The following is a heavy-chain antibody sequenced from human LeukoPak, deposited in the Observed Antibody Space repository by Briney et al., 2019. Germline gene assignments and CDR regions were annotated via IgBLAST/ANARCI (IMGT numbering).Heavy chain of an antibody. D-gene: IGHD4-17*01. CDR2: IYYSGTT. V-gene: IGHV4-59*01. CDR1: GGSLSYYY. Sequence: SETLSLTCTASGGSLSYYYWSWIRQSPGKGLEWIGYIYYSGTTNYNPSLKSRVTISVDTSKNQFSLRLRSVTAADTAVYYCAREDPQTTVPEGMDVWGQGTTVTVSS. J-gene: IGHJ6*02. CDR3: AREDPQTTVPEGMDV.